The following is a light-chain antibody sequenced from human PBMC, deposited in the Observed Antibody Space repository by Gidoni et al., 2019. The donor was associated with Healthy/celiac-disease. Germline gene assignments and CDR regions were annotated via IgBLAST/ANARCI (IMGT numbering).Light chain of an antibody. V-gene: IGLV3-1*01. CDR2: QDS. CDR1: KLGDKY. Sequence: QPPSVSVSPGQTASITCSGDKLGDKYACWYQQKPGQSPVLVIYQDSKRPSGIPERFSGSNSGNTATLTISGTQAMDEADYYCQAWDSSTVVFGGGTKLTVL. J-gene: IGLJ2*01. CDR3: QAWDSSTVV.